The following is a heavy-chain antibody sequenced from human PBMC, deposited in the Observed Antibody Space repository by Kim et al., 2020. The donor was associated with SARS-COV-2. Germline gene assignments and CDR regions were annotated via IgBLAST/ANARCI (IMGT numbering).Heavy chain of an antibody. CDR3: ARHRYYDILTGYPYGMDV. D-gene: IGHD3-9*01. CDR1: GYTFTSYD. Sequence: ASVKVSCKASGYTFTSYDINWVRQATGQGLEWMGWMNPNSGNTGYAQKFQGRVTMTRNTSISTAYMELSSLRSEDTAVYYCARHRYYDILTGYPYGMDVRGQGTTVTVSS. CDR2: MNPNSGNT. J-gene: IGHJ6*02. V-gene: IGHV1-8*01.